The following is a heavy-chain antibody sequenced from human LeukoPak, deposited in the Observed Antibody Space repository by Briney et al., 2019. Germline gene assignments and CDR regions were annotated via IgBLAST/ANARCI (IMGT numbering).Heavy chain of an antibody. CDR2: INHSGST. CDR3: ARGRQRLLWFGELLPRLKDYYYYYMDV. J-gene: IGHJ6*03. V-gene: IGHV4-34*01. D-gene: IGHD3-10*01. Sequence: SETLSLTCAVYGGSFSGYYWSWIRQPPGKGLEWIGEINHSGSTNYNPSLKSRVTISVDTSKNQFSLKLSSVTAADTAVYYCARGRQRLLWFGELLPRLKDYYYYYMDVWGKGTTVTVSS. CDR1: GGSFSGYY.